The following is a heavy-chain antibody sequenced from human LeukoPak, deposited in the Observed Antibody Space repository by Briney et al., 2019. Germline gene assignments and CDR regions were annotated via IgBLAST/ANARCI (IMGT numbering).Heavy chain of an antibody. CDR2: IYYSGGA. CDR1: GDSISPYY. J-gene: IGHJ4*02. V-gene: IGHV4-59*01. CDR3: ARDKVPGDY. D-gene: IGHD1-1*01. Sequence: PSETLCLTCTVSGDSISPYYWNWIRQPPGKGLEWIGYIYYSGGADYNPALKSRVTISIDTSKNQFSLKLSSVTAADTAVYFCARDKVPGDYWGQGTLVTVSS.